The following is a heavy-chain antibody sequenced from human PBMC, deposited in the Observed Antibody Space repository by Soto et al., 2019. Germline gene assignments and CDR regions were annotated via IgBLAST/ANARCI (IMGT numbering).Heavy chain of an antibody. CDR2: ISTSGTFK. Sequence: GGSLRLSCAASGFTFSSFSMSWVRQTPGKGLEWVSSISTSGTFKYYTDSVKGRFTISRDNAKNSLYLQMNSLRAEDTALYYCASRSCTDGVCRFDYWGEGTLVTVSS. D-gene: IGHD2-8*01. CDR1: GFTFSSFS. CDR3: ASRSCTDGVCRFDY. J-gene: IGHJ4*02. V-gene: IGHV3-21*01.